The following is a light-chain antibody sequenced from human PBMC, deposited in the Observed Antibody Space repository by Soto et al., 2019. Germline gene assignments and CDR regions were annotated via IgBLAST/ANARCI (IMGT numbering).Light chain of an antibody. V-gene: IGKV1-5*03. CDR3: QHYNSYSEA. J-gene: IGKJ1*01. CDR1: QTISSW. CDR2: KAS. Sequence: DIQMTQSPSTLSGSVGARVTITCRASQTISSWLAWYQQKPGKAPKLLIYKASTLKSGVPSKFSGSGSGTEFTLTISSLQPYDFATYYCQHYNSYSEAFGQGTKVELK.